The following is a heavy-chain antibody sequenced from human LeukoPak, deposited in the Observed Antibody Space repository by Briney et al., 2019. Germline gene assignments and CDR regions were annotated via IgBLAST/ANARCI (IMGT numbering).Heavy chain of an antibody. D-gene: IGHD2-21*02. CDR3: ARRVVVVTANDKSDAFDV. Sequence: PSETLSLTCTVSGGSIGSSSYYWGWIRQPPGKGLEWIGSIYYSGSTYYNPSLKSRVTISVDTSKNQFSLKLSSVTAADTAVYYCARRVVVVTANDKSDAFDVWGQGTVVTVSS. J-gene: IGHJ3*01. V-gene: IGHV4-39*07. CDR2: IYYSGST. CDR1: GGSIGSSSYY.